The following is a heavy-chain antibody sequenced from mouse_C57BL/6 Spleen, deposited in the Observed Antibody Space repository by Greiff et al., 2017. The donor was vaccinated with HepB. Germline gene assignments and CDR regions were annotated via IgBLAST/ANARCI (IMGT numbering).Heavy chain of an antibody. CDR2: IDPSDSYT. J-gene: IGHJ4*01. CDR3: ATIYYGNYDAMDY. D-gene: IGHD2-1*01. Sequence: VQLQQPGAELVKPGASVKLSCKASGYTFTSYWMQWVKQRPGQGLEWIGEIDPSDSYTNYNQKFKGKATLTVDTSSSTAYMQLSSLTSEDSAVYYCATIYYGNYDAMDYWGQGTSVTVSS. V-gene: IGHV1-50*01. CDR1: GYTFTSYW.